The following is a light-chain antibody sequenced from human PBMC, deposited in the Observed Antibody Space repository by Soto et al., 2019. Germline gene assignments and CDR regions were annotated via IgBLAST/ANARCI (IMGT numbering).Light chain of an antibody. Sequence: QSVLTQPASVSGSPGQSITISCTGTSSDVGSYNLVSWYQQHPGKAPKLMIYEGSKRPSGVSNRFSGSKSGNTASLTISGLQAEDEADSYCCSYAGSSTWVFGGATKLTVL. CDR2: EGS. CDR3: CSYAGSSTWV. J-gene: IGLJ3*02. V-gene: IGLV2-23*01. CDR1: SSDVGSYNL.